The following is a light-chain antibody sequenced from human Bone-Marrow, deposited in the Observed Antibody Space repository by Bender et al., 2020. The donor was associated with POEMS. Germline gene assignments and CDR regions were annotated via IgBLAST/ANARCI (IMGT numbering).Light chain of an antibody. J-gene: IGLJ1*01. CDR1: SSDVGSYNL. Sequence: QSALTQPPSASGSPGQSVTISCTGTSSDVGSYNLVSWYQQHPGKAPKLMIYEVSNRPSGVSNRFSGSKSGNTASLTISGLQAEDEADYYCSSYTSSSTRVFGTGTKVTVL. CDR2: EVS. CDR3: SSYTSSSTRV. V-gene: IGLV2-14*02.